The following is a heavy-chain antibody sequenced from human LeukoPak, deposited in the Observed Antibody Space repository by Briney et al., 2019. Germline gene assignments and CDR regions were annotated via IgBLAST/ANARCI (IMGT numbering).Heavy chain of an antibody. J-gene: IGHJ6*02. Sequence: GGSLRLSCAASGFTFDDYAMRWVRHAPGKGLEWVSGISWNSGSIAYADSVKGRFTISRDNAKNSLYLQMNSLRAEDTALYYCAKDIGVGAAAGHYYYYGMDVWGQGTTVTVSS. V-gene: IGHV3-9*01. CDR2: ISWNSGSI. D-gene: IGHD6-13*01. CDR3: AKDIGVGAAAGHYYYYGMDV. CDR1: GFTFDDYA.